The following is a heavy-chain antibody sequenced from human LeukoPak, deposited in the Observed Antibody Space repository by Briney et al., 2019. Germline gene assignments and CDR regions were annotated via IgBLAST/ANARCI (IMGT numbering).Heavy chain of an antibody. CDR3: ARESGSSGMDI. V-gene: IGHV3-7*01. CDR2: IEQDGSEK. J-gene: IGHJ3*02. Sequence: GGSLRLSCAASGFNFNTYNMNWVRQAPGKGLEWVANIEQDGSEKYYVDSVKGRFTISRDNAKNSLFLQMNSLRAEDTAVYYCARESGSSGMDIWGQGTMVTVSS. CDR1: GFNFNTYN. D-gene: IGHD1-26*01.